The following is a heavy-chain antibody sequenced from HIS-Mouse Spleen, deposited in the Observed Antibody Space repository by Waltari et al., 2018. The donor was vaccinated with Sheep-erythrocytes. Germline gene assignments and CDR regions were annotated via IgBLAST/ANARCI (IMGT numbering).Heavy chain of an antibody. J-gene: IGHJ4*02. CDR2: ISSSSSYI. V-gene: IGHV3-21*01. D-gene: IGHD1-26*01. CDR3: ARVASGATFDY. CDR1: GFPFRSPS. Sequence: EVQLVESGGGLDKPGGSLRLACAASGFPFRSPSMNWLRQAPGKGLEWVSSISSSSSYIYYADSVKGRFTISRDNAKNSLYLQMNSLRAEDTAVYYCARVASGATFDYWGQGTLVTVSS.